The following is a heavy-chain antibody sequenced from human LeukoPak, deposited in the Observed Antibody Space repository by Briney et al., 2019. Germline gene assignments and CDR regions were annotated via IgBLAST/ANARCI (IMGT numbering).Heavy chain of an antibody. D-gene: IGHD4-23*01. CDR3: ARGGTTVVYWFDP. CDR2: INPSGGST. V-gene: IGHV1-46*01. Sequence: ASVKVSCKASGYTFTSYGISWVRQAPGQGLEWMGIINPSGGSTTYAQKFQGRVTMTRDTSTSTVYMELNSLRSEDTAVYYCARGGTTVVYWFDPWGQGTLVTVSS. J-gene: IGHJ5*02. CDR1: GYTFTSYG.